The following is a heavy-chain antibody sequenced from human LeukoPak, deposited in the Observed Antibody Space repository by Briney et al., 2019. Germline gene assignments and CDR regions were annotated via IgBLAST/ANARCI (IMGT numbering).Heavy chain of an antibody. CDR1: GFTFSSYA. Sequence: GGSLRLSCAASGFTFSSYAMSWVRQAPGKGLEWVSSITTSSTYTFYADSVKGRFTISRDNAKNSLYLQMNSLRAEDTAVYYCARDAGYGYDRFDYWGQGTQVTVSS. CDR2: ITTSSTYT. CDR3: ARDAGYGYDRFDY. J-gene: IGHJ4*02. V-gene: IGHV3-21*01. D-gene: IGHD5-18*01.